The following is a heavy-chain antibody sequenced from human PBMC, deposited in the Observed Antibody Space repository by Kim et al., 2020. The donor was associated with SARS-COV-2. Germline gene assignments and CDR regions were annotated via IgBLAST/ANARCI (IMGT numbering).Heavy chain of an antibody. CDR2: IIPIFGTA. V-gene: IGHV1-69*13. CDR1: GGTFSSYA. CDR3: AQGRDYGGNSYWFDP. J-gene: IGHJ5*02. Sequence: SVKVSCKASGGTFSSYAISWVRQAPGQGLEWMGGIIPIFGTANYAQKFQGRVTITADESTSTAYMELSSLRSEDTAVYYCAQGRDYGGNSYWFDPWGQGTLVTVSS. D-gene: IGHD4-17*01.